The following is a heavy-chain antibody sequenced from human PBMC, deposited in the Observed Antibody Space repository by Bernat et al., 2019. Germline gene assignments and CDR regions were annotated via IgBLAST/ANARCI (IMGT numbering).Heavy chain of an antibody. J-gene: IGHJ4*02. V-gene: IGHV4-39*01. CDR2: IDYSGST. D-gene: IGHD3-3*01. CDR3: ARYGITIFGVVSPFDY. Sequence: QLQLQESGPGLVKPSETLSLTCTVSGGSISSSSYYWGWIRQPPGKGLEWIGSIDYSGSTYYNPSLKSRVTISVDTSKNQFSLKLSSVTAADTAVYYCARYGITIFGVVSPFDYWGQGTLVTVSS. CDR1: GGSISSSSYY.